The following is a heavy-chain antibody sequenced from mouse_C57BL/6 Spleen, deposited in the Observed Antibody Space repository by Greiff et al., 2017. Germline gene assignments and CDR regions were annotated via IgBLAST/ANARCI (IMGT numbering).Heavy chain of an antibody. CDR2: IYPGDGDT. CDR3: ERSYYGRAMDY. J-gene: IGHJ4*01. Sequence: VQLQQSGPELVKPGASVKISCKASGYAFSSSWMNWVKQRPGQGLEWIGRIYPGDGDTNYNWKFKGKATLTADKSSSTAYMQLSSLTSEESAVYFCERSYYGRAMDYCGQGTSVTVSS. V-gene: IGHV1-82*01. D-gene: IGHD1-1*01. CDR1: GYAFSSSW.